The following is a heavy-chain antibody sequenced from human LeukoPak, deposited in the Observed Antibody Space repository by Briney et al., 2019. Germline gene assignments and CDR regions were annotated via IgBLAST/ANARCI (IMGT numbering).Heavy chain of an antibody. J-gene: IGHJ4*02. CDR1: GFAFNSYE. D-gene: IGHD6-19*01. V-gene: IGHV3-48*03. Sequence: GGSLRLSCAASGFAFNSYEMNWVRQAPGKGLEWVSYISSTSSTIYYADSVRGRFTISRDKAKNSLHLQMNSLRAEDTAVYYCARGESSGWDRQDFFDYWGQGTLVTVSS. CDR2: ISSTSSTI. CDR3: ARGESSGWDRQDFFDY.